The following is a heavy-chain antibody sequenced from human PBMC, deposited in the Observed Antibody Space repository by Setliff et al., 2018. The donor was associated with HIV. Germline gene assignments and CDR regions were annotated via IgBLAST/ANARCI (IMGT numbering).Heavy chain of an antibody. Sequence: GGSLRLSCAASGFAFSNYGMHWVRQAPGKRLEYVSAISNTGDHTYYADSVKGRFTISRDNSKNTLYLQMNSLRAEDTAVYYCAKSRESYSGVDYFDYWGQGMLVTV. V-gene: IGHV3-64*04. CDR1: GFAFSNYG. J-gene: IGHJ4*02. CDR2: ISNTGDHT. D-gene: IGHD1-26*01. CDR3: AKSRESYSGVDYFDY.